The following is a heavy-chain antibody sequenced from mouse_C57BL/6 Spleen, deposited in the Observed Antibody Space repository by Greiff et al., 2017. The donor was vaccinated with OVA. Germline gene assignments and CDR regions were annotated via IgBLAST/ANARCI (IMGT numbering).Heavy chain of an antibody. CDR3: ARAYYGSSYGYFDV. CDR2: INPSTGGT. Sequence: VQLQQSGPELVKPGASVKIPCKASGYSFTGYYMNWVKQSPEKSLEWIGEINPSTGGTTYNQKFKAKATLTVDKSSSTAYMQLKSLTSEDSAVYDCARAYYGSSYGYFDVWGTGTTVTVSS. CDR1: GYSFTGYY. J-gene: IGHJ1*03. D-gene: IGHD1-1*01. V-gene: IGHV1-42*01.